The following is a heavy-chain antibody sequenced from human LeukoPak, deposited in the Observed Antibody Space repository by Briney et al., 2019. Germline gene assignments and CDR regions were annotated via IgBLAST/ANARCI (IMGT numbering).Heavy chain of an antibody. CDR1: GFIFSSYS. CDR2: ISSSSSTI. V-gene: IGHV3-48*01. Sequence: PGGSLRLSCAASGFIFSSYSMNWVRQAPGKGLEWVSYISSSSSTIYYADSVKGRFTISRDNAKNSLYLQMNSLRAEDTAVYCCARDLASLAARPMGSDCWGQGTVVSVSS. J-gene: IGHJ4*02. D-gene: IGHD6-6*01. CDR3: ARDLASLAARPMGSDC.